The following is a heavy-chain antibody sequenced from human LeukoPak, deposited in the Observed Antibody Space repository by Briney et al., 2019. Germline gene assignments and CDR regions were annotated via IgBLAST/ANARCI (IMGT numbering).Heavy chain of an antibody. J-gene: IGHJ4*02. CDR1: RFTFSSYG. D-gene: IGHD3-10*01. Sequence: GGSLRLSCAASRFTFSSYGMHWVRQAPGKGLEWVSVIYSGGSTYYADSVKGRFTISRDNSKNTLYLQMNSLRAEDTAVYYCARDRKVRGSGSPGSLDYWGQGTLVTVSS. V-gene: IGHV3-53*01. CDR3: ARDRKVRGSGSPGSLDY. CDR2: IYSGGST.